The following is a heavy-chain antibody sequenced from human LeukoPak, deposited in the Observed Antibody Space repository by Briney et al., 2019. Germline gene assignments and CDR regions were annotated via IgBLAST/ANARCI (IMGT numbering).Heavy chain of an antibody. D-gene: IGHD6-13*01. CDR3: AKNPPTRYTSTSFFDY. CDR2: INWNSNSM. CDR1: GFTFGDYA. J-gene: IGHJ4*02. V-gene: IGHV3-9*01. Sequence: PGGSLRLSCVASGFTFGDYAMHWVRQDPGKGLEWVSGINWNSNSMDYADSVKGRFTISRDNAKSSLYLQLNSLRPEDTAFYYCAKNPPTRYTSTSFFDYWGQGTLVTVSS.